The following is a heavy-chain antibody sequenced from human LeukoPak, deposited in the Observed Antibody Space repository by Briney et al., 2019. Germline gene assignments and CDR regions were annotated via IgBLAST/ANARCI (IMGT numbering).Heavy chain of an antibody. V-gene: IGHV1-8*01. CDR1: GYTFTSYD. CDR2: MSPYTGKT. Sequence: ASVKVSCKTSGYTFTSYDIIWVRQATGQGLEWMGWMSPYTGKTAYAQNFQGRLTMTGDTSMSTAYMELNSLTSEDTAVYYCARSFRYYTSGSPFGYWGLGTRVTVSS. D-gene: IGHD3-10*01. CDR3: ARSFRYYTSGSPFGY. J-gene: IGHJ4*02.